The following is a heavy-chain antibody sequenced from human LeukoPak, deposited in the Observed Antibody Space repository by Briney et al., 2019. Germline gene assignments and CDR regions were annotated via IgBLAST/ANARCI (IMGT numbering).Heavy chain of an antibody. CDR3: ARDSRYYYDSSGYYPAGDAFDI. J-gene: IGHJ3*02. Sequence: ASVKVSCKASGYTFTSYGISWVRQAPGQGLEWMGWISAYNGNTNYAQKLQGRVTMTTDTSTSTAYMELRSLRSDDPAVYYCARDSRYYYDSSGYYPAGDAFDIWGQGTMVTVSS. CDR1: GYTFTSYG. CDR2: ISAYNGNT. D-gene: IGHD3-22*01. V-gene: IGHV1-18*01.